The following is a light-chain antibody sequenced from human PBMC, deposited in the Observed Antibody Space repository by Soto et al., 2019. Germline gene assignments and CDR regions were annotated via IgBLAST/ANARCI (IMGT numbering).Light chain of an antibody. CDR3: AAWDGSLNVVL. V-gene: IGLV1-44*01. J-gene: IGLJ2*01. Sequence: QSALTQPPSASGTPRQRVTISCSGSSSNIGSNTVNWYQQLPGSAPKLLMYSTNQRPSGVPDRFSGSKSGTSASLAISGLQSEDEADYYCAAWDGSLNVVLFGGGTQLTVL. CDR2: STN. CDR1: SSNIGSNT.